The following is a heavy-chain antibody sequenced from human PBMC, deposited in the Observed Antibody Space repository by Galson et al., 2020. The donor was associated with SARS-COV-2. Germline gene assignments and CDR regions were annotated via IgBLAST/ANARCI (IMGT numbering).Heavy chain of an antibody. CDR1: GFSFSSYA. J-gene: IGHJ4*02. V-gene: IGHV3-23*01. CDR2: ISGSGGST. D-gene: IGHD1-7*01. CDR3: ATYNRNSNFDY. Sequence: TGGSLRLSFAVSGFSFSSYAMSWVRQAPGKGLEWVSSISGSGGSTWYADSVKGRFTSSRDNSKNTLYLQMNSLRADDTAVYYCATYNRNSNFDYWGQGTLVTVSS.